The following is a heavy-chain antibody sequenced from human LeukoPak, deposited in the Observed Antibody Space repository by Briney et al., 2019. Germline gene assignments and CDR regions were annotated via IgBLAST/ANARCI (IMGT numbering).Heavy chain of an antibody. D-gene: IGHD3-10*01. Sequence: PSETLSLTCTVSGGSISSYYWSWIRQPAGKGLEWIGRIYTSGSTNYNPSLKSRVTMSVDTSKNQFSLKLSSVTAADTAVYYCARDVIKAYGSELQYYFDYWGQGTLVTVSS. J-gene: IGHJ4*02. V-gene: IGHV4-4*07. CDR1: GGSISSYY. CDR2: IYTSGST. CDR3: ARDVIKAYGSELQYYFDY.